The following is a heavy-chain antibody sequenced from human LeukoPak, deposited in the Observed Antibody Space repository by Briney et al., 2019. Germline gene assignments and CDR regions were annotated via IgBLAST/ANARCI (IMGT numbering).Heavy chain of an antibody. CDR3: AKDGNFWSGYHYYYYYYMDV. Sequence: PGRSLRLSCAASGFTFDDYAMHWVRQAPGKGLEWVSGISWNSGSIGYADSVKGRFTISRDNAKNSLYLQMNSLRTEDTALYYCAKDGNFWSGYHYYYYYYMDVWGKGTTVTVSS. CDR1: GFTFDDYA. J-gene: IGHJ6*03. D-gene: IGHD3-3*01. CDR2: ISWNSGSI. V-gene: IGHV3-9*01.